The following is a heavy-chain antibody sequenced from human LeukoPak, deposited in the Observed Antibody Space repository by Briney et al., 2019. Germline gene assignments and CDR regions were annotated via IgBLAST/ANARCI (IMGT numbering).Heavy chain of an antibody. CDR2: MNPNSGKT. Sequence: ASVKVSCKASGYTFTSYDINWVRQATGQGLEWLGWMNPNSGKTGYAQKFQGRVTITRNTSISTAYMELSSLRSEDTAVYYCARGGGPSWYSSSWTYYYYYMGVWGKGTTVTVSS. D-gene: IGHD6-13*01. CDR3: ARGGGPSWYSSSWTYYYYYMGV. CDR1: GYTFTSYD. V-gene: IGHV1-8*03. J-gene: IGHJ6*03.